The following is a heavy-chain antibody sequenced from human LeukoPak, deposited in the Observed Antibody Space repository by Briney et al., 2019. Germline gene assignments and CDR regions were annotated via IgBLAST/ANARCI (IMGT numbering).Heavy chain of an antibody. D-gene: IGHD3-22*01. J-gene: IGHJ5*02. V-gene: IGHV3-20*04. CDR1: GFKFDDYG. CDR2: INWNGAWT. Sequence: GSLRLSCAASGFKFDDYGMSWVRQAPGKGLEWVCDINWNGAWTGYADSVKGRFTTSRDNAKNSLYLQMNSLRAEDTALYYCAGYYYDSSRGFDLWGQGTLVTVSA. CDR3: AGYYYDSSRGFDL.